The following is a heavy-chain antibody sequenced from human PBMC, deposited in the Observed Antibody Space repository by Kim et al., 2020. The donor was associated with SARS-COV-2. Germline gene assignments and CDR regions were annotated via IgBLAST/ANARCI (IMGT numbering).Heavy chain of an antibody. Sequence: GGSLRLSCAASGFTFSNAWMNWVRQAPGNGLEWVGRIITKTDGGTTDYAAPVKGRFTISRDDSKNTLYLQMNSLKTEDTAIYYCTTARGGHYWGQGTRV. V-gene: IGHV3-15*01. J-gene: IGHJ4*02. CDR2: IITKTDGGTT. D-gene: IGHD3-16*01. CDR1: GFTFSNAW. CDR3: TTARGGHY.